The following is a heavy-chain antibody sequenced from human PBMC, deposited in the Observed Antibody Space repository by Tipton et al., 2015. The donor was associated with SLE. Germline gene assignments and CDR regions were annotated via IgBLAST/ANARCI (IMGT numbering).Heavy chain of an antibody. CDR2: IYYSGSS. J-gene: IGHJ4*02. CDR3: ARHPTYFDY. Sequence: TLSLTCSVSGASISSYYWSWIRQPPGKGLEWIGYIYYSGSSNYNPSLKSRVTISLDTFKNQFSLRLSSVAAADTAVYYCARHPTYFDYWGQGTLVTVSS. CDR1: GASISSYY. V-gene: IGHV4-59*08.